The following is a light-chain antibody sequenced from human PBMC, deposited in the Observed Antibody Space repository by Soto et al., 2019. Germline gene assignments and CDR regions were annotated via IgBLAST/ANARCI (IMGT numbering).Light chain of an antibody. Sequence: EIVLTQSPGTLSLSPGERATLSCRASQSVSSNYLAWYQQKSGQAPRLLIYGISSRATGIPDRFSGSGSGTDCTLTISRLEPDDFAVYYCQQYGTSRTFGQGTKVEIK. CDR3: QQYGTSRT. V-gene: IGKV3-20*01. J-gene: IGKJ1*01. CDR1: QSVSSNY. CDR2: GIS.